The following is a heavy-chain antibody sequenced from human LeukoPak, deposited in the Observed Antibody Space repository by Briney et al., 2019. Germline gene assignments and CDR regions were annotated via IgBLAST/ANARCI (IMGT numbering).Heavy chain of an antibody. CDR2: ISSSGTK. CDR1: GFTVNSYN. Sequence: PGGSLRLSCSASGFTVNSYNMNWVRQAPGKGREWVSCISSSGTKYYADSVKGRFTTSRDNGKSSLFLEMNSLRDEDTGVYYCARGPSSSSWSRFNPWGQGTLVTVSS. J-gene: IGHJ5*02. V-gene: IGHV3-48*02. CDR3: ARGPSSSSWSRFNP. D-gene: IGHD6-13*01.